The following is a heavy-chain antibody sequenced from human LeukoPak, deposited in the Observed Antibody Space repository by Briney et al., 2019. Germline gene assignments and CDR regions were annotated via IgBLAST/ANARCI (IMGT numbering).Heavy chain of an antibody. Sequence: PGGSLRLSCAASGATFSSYTMSWVRQAPGKGLEWVSGISPSGTNTYHANSVKGRFTISRDNSKNTLYLQMNSLRAEDTAVYYCAKGPYCGGDCYAPEYFQHWGQGTLVTVSS. CDR1: GATFSSYT. J-gene: IGHJ1*01. D-gene: IGHD2-21*02. CDR2: ISPSGTNT. CDR3: AKGPYCGGDCYAPEYFQH. V-gene: IGHV3-23*01.